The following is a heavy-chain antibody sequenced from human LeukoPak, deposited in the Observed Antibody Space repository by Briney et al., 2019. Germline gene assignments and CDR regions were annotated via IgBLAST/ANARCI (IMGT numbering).Heavy chain of an antibody. CDR2: IIPIFGTA. CDR1: GGTFSSYA. D-gene: IGHD5-18*01. V-gene: IGHV1-69*13. Sequence: SVNVSCKASGGTFSSYAISWVRQAPGQGLEWMGGIIPIFGTANYAQKFQGRVTITADESTSTAYMELSSLRSEDTAVYYCASPNPQYSYGSYFDYWGQGTLVTVSS. CDR3: ASPNPQYSYGSYFDY. J-gene: IGHJ4*02.